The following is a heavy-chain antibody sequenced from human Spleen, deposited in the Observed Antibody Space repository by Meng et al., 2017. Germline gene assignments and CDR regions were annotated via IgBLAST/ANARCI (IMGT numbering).Heavy chain of an antibody. D-gene: IGHD6-19*01. J-gene: IGHJ4*02. Sequence: QVRLQEAGPGRVKPSGTLSLTCVVSGGSISSIDWWSWVRQPPGKGLEWIGEIYHGGDTNYNPSLKSRVTIAIDKSKNQFSLKLSSVTAADTAVYYCASWIYSCGWQWGQGALVTVSS. CDR3: ASWIYSCGWQ. CDR2: IYHGGDT. CDR1: GGSISSIDW. V-gene: IGHV4/OR15-8*02.